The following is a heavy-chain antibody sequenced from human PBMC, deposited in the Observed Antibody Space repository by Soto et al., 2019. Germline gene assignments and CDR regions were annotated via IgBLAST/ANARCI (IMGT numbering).Heavy chain of an antibody. J-gene: IGHJ6*02. V-gene: IGHV1-3*01. CDR1: GYTFTSYA. Sequence: ASVKVYCKASGYTFTSYAMHWVRQAPGQRLEWMGWINAGNGNTKYSQKFQGRVTMTRDTSTSTVYMELSSLRSEDTAVYYCARRRYYYDSSGYTHYGMDVWGQGTTVTVSS. D-gene: IGHD3-22*01. CDR2: INAGNGNT. CDR3: ARRRYYYDSSGYTHYGMDV.